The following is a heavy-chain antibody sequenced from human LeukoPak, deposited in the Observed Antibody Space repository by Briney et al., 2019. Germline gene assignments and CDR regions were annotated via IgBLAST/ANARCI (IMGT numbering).Heavy chain of an antibody. CDR3: TTDGMYYYDSSGYSASRQMDL. D-gene: IGHD3-22*01. CDR2: IKSKTDGGTT. J-gene: IGHJ3*01. CDR1: GFTFSNAW. Sequence: GGSLRLSCAASGFTFSNAWMNWVRQAPGKGLEWVGRIKSKTDGGTTDYAAPVKGRFTISRDDSKNTLYLQMNSLKTEDTAVYYCTTDGMYYYDSSGYSASRQMDLWDQGTMVTVSS. V-gene: IGHV3-15*07.